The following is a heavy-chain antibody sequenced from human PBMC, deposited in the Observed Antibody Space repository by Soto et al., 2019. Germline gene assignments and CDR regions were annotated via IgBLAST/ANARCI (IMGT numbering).Heavy chain of an antibody. D-gene: IGHD6-19*01. J-gene: IGHJ5*02. Sequence: SETLSLTCTVPGGSINSAGHSWGWVRQSPGKGLEWIGYSYHSGSSYYNPSLRSRVSISGDTSSNQFSMSLTSVTAADTASYYCARIYSSGSGWFHPWGQGTLVTVSS. V-gene: IGHV4-30-2*05. CDR1: GGSINSAGHS. CDR2: SYHSGSS. CDR3: ARIYSSGSGWFHP.